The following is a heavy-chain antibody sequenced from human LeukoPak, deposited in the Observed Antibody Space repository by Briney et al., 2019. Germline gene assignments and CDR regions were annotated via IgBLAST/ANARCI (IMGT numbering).Heavy chain of an antibody. V-gene: IGHV4-39*01. CDR3: ARQGNWFDP. J-gene: IGHJ5*02. CDR2: INYSGST. Sequence: SETLSLTCTVSGGSISSSSYYLGWIRQPPGKGLEWIGSINYSGSTYYNPSLKSRVNISVDTSKNQFSLKLSSVTAADTAVYYCARQGNWFDPWGQGTLVTVSS. CDR1: GGSISSSSYY.